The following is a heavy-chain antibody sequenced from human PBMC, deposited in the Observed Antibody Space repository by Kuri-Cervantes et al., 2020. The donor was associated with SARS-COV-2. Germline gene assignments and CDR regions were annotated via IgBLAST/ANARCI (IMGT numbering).Heavy chain of an antibody. CDR2: IWYDGSNK. CDR1: GFTFSSYG. Sequence: GGSLRLSCAASGFTFSSYGMHWVRQAPGKGLEWVAVIWYDGSNKYYADSVKGRFTISRDNSKNTLYLQMNSLRAEDTAVYYCARCSGITGTDFYYYGMDVWGQGTTVTVSS. CDR3: ARCSGITGTDFYYYGMDV. J-gene: IGHJ6*02. V-gene: IGHV3-33*01. D-gene: IGHD1-7*01.